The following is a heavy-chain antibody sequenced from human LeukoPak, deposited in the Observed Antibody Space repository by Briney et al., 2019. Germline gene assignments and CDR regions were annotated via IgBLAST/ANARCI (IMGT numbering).Heavy chain of an antibody. V-gene: IGHV3-30*04. CDR3: AKGQEWFDY. CDR2: ISYDGTNK. D-gene: IGHD2-8*01. Sequence: GGSLRLSCAASGFTFSSYAVHWVRQAPGKGLEWVAVISYDGTNKYYSDSVKGRFTISRDNSKNTLYLQMNSLRAEDTAVYYCAKGQEWFDYWGQGTLVTVSS. CDR1: GFTFSSYA. J-gene: IGHJ4*02.